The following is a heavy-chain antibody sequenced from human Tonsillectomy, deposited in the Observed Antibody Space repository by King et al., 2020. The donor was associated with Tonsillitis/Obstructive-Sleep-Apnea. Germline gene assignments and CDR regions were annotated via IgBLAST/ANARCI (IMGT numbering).Heavy chain of an antibody. Sequence: VQLVESGGGVVQPGRSLRLSCGASGFTFSSYAMHWFRQAPGKGLEWVALISYDGSNKYYADSVKGRFTISRDNSKNTLYLQMNSLRAEDTAVYYCAKDLISYCSSTSCYSYFDYWGQGTLVTVSS. CDR3: AKDLISYCSSTSCYSYFDY. V-gene: IGHV3-30*18. J-gene: IGHJ4*02. CDR1: GFTFSSYA. CDR2: ISYDGSNK. D-gene: IGHD2-2*01.